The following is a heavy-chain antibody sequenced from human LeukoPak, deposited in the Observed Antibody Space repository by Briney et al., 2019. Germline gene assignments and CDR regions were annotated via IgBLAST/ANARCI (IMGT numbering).Heavy chain of an antibody. CDR1: NDSIKDYY. Sequence: KPSETLSLTCTVSNDSIKDYYWNWIRQPPGKGLEWIGFISNSGSTNYNPSLKSRVTISIDTSKNQFSLKLSSVTAADTAVYYCATTMVRGVITAGYYYYYMDVWGKGTMVTVSS. V-gene: IGHV4-59*08. CDR3: ATTMVRGVITAGYYYYYMDV. D-gene: IGHD3-10*01. J-gene: IGHJ6*03. CDR2: ISNSGST.